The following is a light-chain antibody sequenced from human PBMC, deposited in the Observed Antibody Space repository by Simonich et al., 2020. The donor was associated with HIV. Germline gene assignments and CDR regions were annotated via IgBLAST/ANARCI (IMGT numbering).Light chain of an antibody. CDR1: QSVFRSY. J-gene: IGKJ2*01. V-gene: IGKV3D-20*01. CDR2: DAS. Sequence: EIVLTQSPGTLSLSPGERATLSCRASQSVFRSYLAWYQQKPGLAPRLLSYDASSSATGIPDRFSGSGSGTDFTLTISRLEPEDFAVYYCQQYGSSPYTFGQGTKLEIK. CDR3: QQYGSSPYT.